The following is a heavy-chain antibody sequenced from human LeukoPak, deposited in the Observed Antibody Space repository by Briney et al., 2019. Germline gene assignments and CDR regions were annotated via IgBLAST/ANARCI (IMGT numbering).Heavy chain of an antibody. D-gene: IGHD4-11*01. CDR3: ARGGYSRPDY. Sequence: GGSQRLSCAASEFIFSNYGMNWVRQAPGKGLEWVSYISSNSRTINYADSVRGRFTISRDNGKNSLYLQMNSLRVEDTAVYYCARGGYSRPDYWGQGTLVTVSS. V-gene: IGHV3-48*01. J-gene: IGHJ4*02. CDR1: EFIFSNYG. CDR2: ISSNSRTI.